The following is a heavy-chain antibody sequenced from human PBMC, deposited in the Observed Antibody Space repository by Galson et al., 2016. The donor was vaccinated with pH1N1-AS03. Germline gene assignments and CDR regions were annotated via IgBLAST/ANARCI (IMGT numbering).Heavy chain of an antibody. CDR3: ARRRLDPFRGASGWYFYFYGVDV. D-gene: IGHD6-25*01. J-gene: IGHJ6*02. CDR2: IIPTYGTS. V-gene: IGHV1-69*13. Sequence: SVKVSCKASGDTFSGYGITRVRQAPGQGLEWMGGIIPTYGTSNYAQKFQGRVTITADESTSTTYMDLSSLRSEDTAVYFCARRRLDPFRGASGWYFYFYGVDVWGQGTTVTVSS. CDR1: GDTFSGYG.